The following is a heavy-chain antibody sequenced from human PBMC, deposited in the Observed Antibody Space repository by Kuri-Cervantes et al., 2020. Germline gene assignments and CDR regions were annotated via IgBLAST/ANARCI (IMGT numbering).Heavy chain of an antibody. CDR1: GGSFSGYY. CDR2: INHSGST. D-gene: IGHD3-10*01. CDR3: ARGRRGTNYYGSGSYQALDAFDI. Sequence: SQTLSLTCAAYGGSFSGYYWSWIRQPPGKGLEWIGEINHSGSTNYNPSLKSRVTISVDTSKNQFSLKLSSVTAADTAVYYCARGRRGTNYYGSGSYQALDAFDIWGQGTMVTVSS. V-gene: IGHV4-34*01. J-gene: IGHJ3*02.